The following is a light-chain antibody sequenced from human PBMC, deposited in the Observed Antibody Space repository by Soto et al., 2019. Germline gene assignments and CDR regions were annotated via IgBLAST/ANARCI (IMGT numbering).Light chain of an antibody. V-gene: IGKV3-20*01. Sequence: ESVLTQSPGTLSLSPGEKATLSCRASQSVSSSYLAWYQQKPGQAPRLLIYGASSRATGIPDRFRGSGSGTDFTLTVSRLEPEDFAVYYCQQFGSSSWTVGQGTKVEIK. CDR3: QQFGSSSWT. J-gene: IGKJ1*01. CDR1: QSVSSSY. CDR2: GAS.